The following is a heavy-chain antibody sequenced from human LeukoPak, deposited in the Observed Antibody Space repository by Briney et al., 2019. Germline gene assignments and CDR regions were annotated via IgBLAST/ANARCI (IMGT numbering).Heavy chain of an antibody. D-gene: IGHD3-3*01. V-gene: IGHV4-39*01. Sequence: SETLSLTCTVSGGSISSYYWGWIRQPPGKGLEWIGSIYYSGSTYYNPSLKSRVTISVDTSKNQFSLKLSSVTAADTAVYYCARHHRLLRFLEWLPYYFDYWGQGTLVTVSS. CDR2: IYYSGST. CDR1: GGSISSYY. J-gene: IGHJ4*02. CDR3: ARHHRLLRFLEWLPYYFDY.